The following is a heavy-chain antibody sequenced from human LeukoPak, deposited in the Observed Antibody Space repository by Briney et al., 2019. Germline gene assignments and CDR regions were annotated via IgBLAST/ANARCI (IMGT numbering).Heavy chain of an antibody. J-gene: IGHJ4*02. Sequence: GGSLRLSCAASGFNFSEFYMSWIRQAPGKGLEWISYISNRGYSTYYADSVRGLFTISRDNAKNLLFLQMNNLRAEDTAVYYCARRKRPFDFWGQGTLVTVSS. V-gene: IGHV3-11*01. CDR1: GFNFSEFY. CDR3: ARRKRPFDF. CDR2: ISNRGYST.